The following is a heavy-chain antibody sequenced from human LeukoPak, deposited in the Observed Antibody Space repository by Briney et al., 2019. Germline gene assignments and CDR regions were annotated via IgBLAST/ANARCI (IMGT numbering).Heavy chain of an antibody. V-gene: IGHV1-8*01. Sequence: ASAKVSCKASGYTFTSYDINWVRQATGQGLEWMGWKNPNSGSTGFAQKFQGRLTMTTDTSISTAYMELSSLTSEDTAVYYCARGPVSTHGMDVWGQGTTVTVSS. CDR3: ARGPVSTHGMDV. CDR2: KNPNSGST. D-gene: IGHD2-2*01. J-gene: IGHJ6*02. CDR1: GYTFTSYD.